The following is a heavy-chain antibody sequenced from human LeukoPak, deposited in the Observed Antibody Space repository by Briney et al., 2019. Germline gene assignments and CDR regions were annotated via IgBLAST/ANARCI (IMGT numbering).Heavy chain of an antibody. J-gene: IGHJ4*02. CDR3: AKELDTMFFDY. D-gene: IGHD3-10*02. CDR2: AGWAGGTT. CDR1: GFTFDRYT. Sequence: GGSLRLSCATSGFTFDRYTIHWVRQAPGKGLEWVSLAGWAGGTTYYSDSVRGRFTISRDSGKNSMYLQMNSLTTDDTAFYFCAKELDTMFFDYWGQGALVTVSS. V-gene: IGHV3-43*01.